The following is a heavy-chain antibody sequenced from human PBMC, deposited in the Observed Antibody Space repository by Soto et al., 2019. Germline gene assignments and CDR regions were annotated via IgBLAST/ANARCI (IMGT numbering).Heavy chain of an antibody. CDR2: ISAFNDYT. Sequence: QAQLVQSGGEVKRPWASVKVSCKASGYTFNKYGFNWVRQAPGQGLEWMGRISAFNDYTNLAQKFQGRITLTTDASTNTADMELQIMRSDDTAMYYCAPGRGVVIPAGTPDAFDVWGQGTMVTVSS. D-gene: IGHD6-13*01. CDR1: GYTFNKYG. V-gene: IGHV1-18*01. J-gene: IGHJ3*01. CDR3: APGRGVVIPAGTPDAFDV.